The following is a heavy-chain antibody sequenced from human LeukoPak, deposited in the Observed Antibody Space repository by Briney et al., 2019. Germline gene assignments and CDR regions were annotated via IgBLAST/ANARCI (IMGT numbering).Heavy chain of an antibody. Sequence: PSETLSLTCAVSGYSISSDNYWVWIRQPPGQGPEWTGGIYRSGSTYYNPSLKSRVTMSVDTSKNQFSLKLSSVTASDTAVYYCARAPRDSSSSNYMRRFDYWGQGTLVTVSS. CDR1: GYSISSDNY. D-gene: IGHD3-22*01. V-gene: IGHV4-38-2*01. J-gene: IGHJ4*02. CDR3: ARAPRDSSSSNYMRRFDY. CDR2: IYRSGST.